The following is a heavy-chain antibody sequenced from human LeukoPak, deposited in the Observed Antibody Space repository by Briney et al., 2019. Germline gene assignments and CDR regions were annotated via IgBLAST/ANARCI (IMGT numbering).Heavy chain of an antibody. J-gene: IGHJ6*03. V-gene: IGHV3-7*01. CDR2: IKQDRSEK. CDR3: ARDSTFSGVYCMDV. D-gene: IGHD2/OR15-2a*01. Sequence: GGSLRLSCAASGFTFTNYWMSWVRQAPGKGLELVANIKQDRSEKYYVDSVKGRFTISRDNAKNSLYLQMNSLRAEDTAVYYCARDSTFSGVYCMDVWGKGATVTVSS. CDR1: GFTFTNYW.